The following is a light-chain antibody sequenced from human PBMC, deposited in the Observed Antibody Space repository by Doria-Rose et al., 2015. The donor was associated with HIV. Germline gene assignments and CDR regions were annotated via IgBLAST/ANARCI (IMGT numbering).Light chain of an antibody. V-gene: IGKV3-20*01. CDR2: DGS. CDR1: QSFSSTY. CDR3: HQYGTSWT. Sequence: TQSPGTLSLSPGERATLSCRASQSFSSTYLAWYQQKPGQAPSLLIYDGSTRATGIPDRFSDRGSGTDFTLTINRLEPEDFALYYCHQYGTSWTFGQGTKVEI. J-gene: IGKJ1*01.